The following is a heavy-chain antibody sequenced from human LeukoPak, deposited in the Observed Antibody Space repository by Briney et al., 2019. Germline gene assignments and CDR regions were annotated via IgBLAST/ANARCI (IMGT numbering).Heavy chain of an antibody. J-gene: IGHJ4*02. CDR1: GYTLTELS. CDR2: FDPEDGDT. Sequence: ASVKVSCKVSGYTLTELSMHWVRQAPGKGLEWMGGFDPEDGDTIYAQKFQGRVTMTEDTSTDTAYMELSSLRSEDTAVYYCATSMVRGVILRYWGQGTLVTVSS. V-gene: IGHV1-24*01. CDR3: ATSMVRGVILRY. D-gene: IGHD3-10*01.